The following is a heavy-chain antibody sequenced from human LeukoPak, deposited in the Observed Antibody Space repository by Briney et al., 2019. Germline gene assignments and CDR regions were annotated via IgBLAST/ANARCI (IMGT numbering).Heavy chain of an antibody. V-gene: IGHV3-30*18. CDR2: ISYDGSTK. J-gene: IGHJ6*02. CDR1: GFTFSSYG. Sequence: PGRSLRLSCAASGFTFSSYGMHWVRQAPGKGLEWVAVISYDGSTKYYADSVKGRFTISRDNSKTTLYLQMTSLRAEDTAVYYCAKERSNWYPVAVYGMDVWGQGTTVTVSS. D-gene: IGHD6-13*01. CDR3: AKERSNWYPVAVYGMDV.